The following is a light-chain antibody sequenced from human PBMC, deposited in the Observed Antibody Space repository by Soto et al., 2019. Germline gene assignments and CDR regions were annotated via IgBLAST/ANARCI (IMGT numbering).Light chain of an antibody. CDR1: QSVSSTY. Sequence: IVVTQSPATLSVSPGERSIFSCGASQSVSSTYLAWCQQKPGQAPRLLIYGASTRAAGIPDRFSGTGSGTDFTLTISRLEPEDFAVYYCQHFGDSPITFGQGTRLEIK. CDR3: QHFGDSPIT. J-gene: IGKJ5*01. V-gene: IGKV3-20*01. CDR2: GAS.